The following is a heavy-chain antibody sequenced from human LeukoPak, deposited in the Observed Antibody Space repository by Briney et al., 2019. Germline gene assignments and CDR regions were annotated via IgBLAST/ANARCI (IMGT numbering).Heavy chain of an antibody. Sequence: GGSLRLSCAASGFTFSSYSMNWVRQAPGKGLEWDSSISSSSSYIYYADSVKGRFTISRDNAKNSLYLQMNSLRAEDTAVYYCAREVVGATGEYWGQGTLVTVSS. V-gene: IGHV3-21*01. CDR1: GFTFSSYS. J-gene: IGHJ4*02. CDR3: AREVVGATGEY. D-gene: IGHD1-26*01. CDR2: ISSSSSYI.